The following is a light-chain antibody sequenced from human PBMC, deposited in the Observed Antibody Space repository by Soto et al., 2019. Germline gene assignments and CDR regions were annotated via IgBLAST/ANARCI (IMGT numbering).Light chain of an antibody. CDR3: QEYHSDSST. Sequence: GYAVTITFGASQSIRRWLAWYQQKPGKAPKLLIYEASSLESGVPSRFSGSGSGTEFTLTISSLQPDESATYYCQEYHSDSSTFGQGTRLEI. V-gene: IGKV1-5*03. J-gene: IGKJ5*01. CDR1: QSIRRW. CDR2: EAS.